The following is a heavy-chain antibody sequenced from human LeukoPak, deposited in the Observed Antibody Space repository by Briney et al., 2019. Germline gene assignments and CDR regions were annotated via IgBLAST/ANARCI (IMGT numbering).Heavy chain of an antibody. V-gene: IGHV3-30*03. CDR2: ISYDGSNK. CDR1: GFTFSSYG. D-gene: IGHD1-26*01. CDR3: ARLGAWWYFDY. J-gene: IGHJ4*02. Sequence: GGSLRLSCAASGFTFSSYGMHWVRQAPGKGLEWVAVISYDGSNKYYADSVKGRFTISRDNSKNTLYLQMNSLRAEDTAVYYCARLGAWWYFDYWGQGTLVTVSS.